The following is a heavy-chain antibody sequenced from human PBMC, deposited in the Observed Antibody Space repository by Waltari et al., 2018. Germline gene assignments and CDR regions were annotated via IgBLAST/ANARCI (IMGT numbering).Heavy chain of an antibody. CDR1: GYTFTSYY. CDR2: SNPRGGST. V-gene: IGHV1-46*01. D-gene: IGHD3-22*01. J-gene: IGHJ4*02. Sequence: QVQLVQSGAEVKKPGASVKVSCKASGYTFTSYYMHWVRQAPGQGLEWRGISNPRGGSTSYAQKFQGRVTMTRDTSTSTVYMELSSLRSEDTAVYYCASEDSTGYYSRFDYWGQGTLVTVSS. CDR3: ASEDSTGYYSRFDY.